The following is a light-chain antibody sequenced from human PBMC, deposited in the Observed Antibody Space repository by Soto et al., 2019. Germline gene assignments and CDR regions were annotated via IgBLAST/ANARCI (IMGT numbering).Light chain of an antibody. J-gene: IGKJ4*01. V-gene: IGKV1-39*01. CDR2: AAS. CDR1: QSISIY. CDR3: QQSYSALT. Sequence: DIQMTQSPSSLSASVGDRVTITCRASQSISIYLNWYQLKAGKAPKLQIYAASSLQSGVPSRFSGSGSGTDFTLTISSLQPEDFASYYCQQSYSALTFGGGTKVDIK.